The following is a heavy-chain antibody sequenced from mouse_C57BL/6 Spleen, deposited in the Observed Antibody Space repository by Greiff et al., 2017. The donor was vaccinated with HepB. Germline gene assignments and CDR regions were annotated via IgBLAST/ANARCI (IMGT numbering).Heavy chain of an antibody. D-gene: IGHD1-1*01. V-gene: IGHV1-55*01. CDR2: IYPGSGST. J-gene: IGHJ3*01. CDR3: ARGYYGSSYLAY. Sequence: QVQLQQSGAELVKPGASVKMSCKASGYTFTSYWITWVKQRPGQGLEWIGDIYPGSGSTNYNEKFKSKATLTVDTSSSTAYMQLSSLTSEDSAVYYCARGYYGSSYLAYWGQGTLVTVSA. CDR1: GYTFTSYW.